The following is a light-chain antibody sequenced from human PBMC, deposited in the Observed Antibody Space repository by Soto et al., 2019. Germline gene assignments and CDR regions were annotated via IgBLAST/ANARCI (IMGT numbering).Light chain of an antibody. CDR2: GAS. V-gene: IGKV3-15*01. J-gene: IGKJ2*01. CDR3: QQYNNWPPYT. CDR1: QSIGSC. Sequence: EIVMTQSPATLSVSPGERATLSCRASQSIGSCLSWYQQKPDQVPRLLIYGASTRATGIPARFSGSGSGTDFSLSISSLQSEDSALYYCQQYNNWPPYTFGQGTKVEIK.